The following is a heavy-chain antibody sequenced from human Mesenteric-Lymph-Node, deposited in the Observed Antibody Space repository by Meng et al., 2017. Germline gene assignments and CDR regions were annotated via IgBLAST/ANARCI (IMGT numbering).Heavy chain of an antibody. D-gene: IGHD5-18*01. Sequence: GESLKISCATSGFTFSNYWMSWVRQAPGKGLEWVANIKQDGSEKYYVDSVKGRFTISRDNAKNSLYLQINSLRAEDTAVYYCARGGRYIYNYWGQGTLVTVSS. CDR1: GFTFSNYW. CDR3: ARGGRYIYNY. J-gene: IGHJ4*02. CDR2: IKQDGSEK. V-gene: IGHV3-7*01.